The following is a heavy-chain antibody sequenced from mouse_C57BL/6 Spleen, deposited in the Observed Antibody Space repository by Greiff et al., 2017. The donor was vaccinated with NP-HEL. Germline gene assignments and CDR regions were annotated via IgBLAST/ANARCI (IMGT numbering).Heavy chain of an antibody. CDR1: GFNIKDDS. J-gene: IGHJ2*01. CDR3: TTGYYGSRGDFDY. CDR2: IDPENGDT. D-gene: IGHD1-1*01. V-gene: IGHV14-4*01. Sequence: VQLQQSGAELVRPGASVKLSCTASGFNIKDDSMHWVKQRPEQGLEWIGWIDPENGDTEYASKFQGKATITADTSSNTAYLQISSLTSEDTAVYYCTTGYYGSRGDFDYWGQGTTLTVSS.